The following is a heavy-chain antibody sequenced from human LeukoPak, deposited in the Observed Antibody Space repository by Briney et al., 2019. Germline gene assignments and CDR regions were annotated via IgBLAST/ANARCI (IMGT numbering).Heavy chain of an antibody. Sequence: SQTLSLTCTVSGGSISSGSYYWSWIRQPPGKGLEWIGYIYYSGSTNYNPSLKSRVTISVDTSKNQFSLKLSSVTAADTAVYYCAREGQIAARNPDAFDIWGQGTMVTVPS. CDR2: IYYSGST. D-gene: IGHD6-6*01. J-gene: IGHJ3*02. V-gene: IGHV4-61*01. CDR1: GGSISSGSYY. CDR3: AREGQIAARNPDAFDI.